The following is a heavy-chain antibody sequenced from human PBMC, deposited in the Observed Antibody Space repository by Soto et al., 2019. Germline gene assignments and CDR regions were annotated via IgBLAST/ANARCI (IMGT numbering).Heavy chain of an antibody. D-gene: IGHD2-8*01. CDR3: ALLSYCTTVTCFYLDY. V-gene: IGHV1-46*01. J-gene: IGHJ4*02. CDR2: INPSGGST. CDR1: GYTFTSYY. Sequence: ASVKVSCKASGYTFTSYYMHWVRQAPGQGLEWMGIINPSGGSTNYAQKLQGRVTMTTDTSTSTAYMELRSLRSDDTAFFYCALLSYCTTVTCFYLDYWGQGTPVTVSS.